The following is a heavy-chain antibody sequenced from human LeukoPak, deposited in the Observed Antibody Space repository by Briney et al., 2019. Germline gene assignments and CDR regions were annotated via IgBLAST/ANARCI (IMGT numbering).Heavy chain of an antibody. Sequence: GGSLRLSCAASGFTVSSNYMSWVRQAPGKRLEWVSVIYSGGSTYYADSVKGRFTISRDNSKNTLYLQMNSLRAEDTAVYYCASRFLRLSAFDIWGQGTMVTVSS. V-gene: IGHV3-66*02. CDR2: IYSGGST. CDR1: GFTVSSNY. D-gene: IGHD2-21*01. CDR3: ASRFLRLSAFDI. J-gene: IGHJ3*02.